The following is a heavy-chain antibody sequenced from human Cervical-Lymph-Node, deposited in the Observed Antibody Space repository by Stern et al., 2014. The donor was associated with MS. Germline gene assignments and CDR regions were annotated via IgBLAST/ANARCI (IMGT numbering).Heavy chain of an antibody. CDR3: AHRRSNNWAFDY. V-gene: IGHV2-5*02. CDR2: IYWDDDN. CDR1: GFSLSTSGVA. D-gene: IGHD1-1*01. Sequence: ESGPTLVKPPPTLTLTCTFSGFSLSTSGVAVGRIRQPPGKAREWIALIYWDDDNRYSPSLKSRLTITKDTSKNQVVLTMTNMDPVDTATYYCAHRRSNNWAFDYWGQGTLVTVSS. J-gene: IGHJ4*02.